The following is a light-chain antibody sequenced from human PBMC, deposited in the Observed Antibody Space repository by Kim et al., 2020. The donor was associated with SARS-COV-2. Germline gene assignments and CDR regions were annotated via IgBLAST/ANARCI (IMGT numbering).Light chain of an antibody. CDR1: QDISNW. Sequence: SASVGDRVTITCRASQDISNWLAWYQQKPGNAPKLLVYKASTLETGVPSRFSGGGSGTEFTLTISSLQPDDFATYFCQQYNSNSYTFGQGTKLEI. J-gene: IGKJ2*01. CDR2: KAS. CDR3: QQYNSNSYT. V-gene: IGKV1-5*03.